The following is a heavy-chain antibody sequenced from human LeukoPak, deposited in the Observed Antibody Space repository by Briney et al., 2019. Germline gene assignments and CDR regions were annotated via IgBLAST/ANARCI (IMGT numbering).Heavy chain of an antibody. V-gene: IGHV3-48*04. CDR2: VGISSGNT. CDR3: ARDFRYAFDN. CDR1: GFTFSAYS. D-gene: IGHD5-12*01. Sequence: PGGSLRFSCAASGFTFSAYSMNWVRQAPGKELEWISYVGISSGNTKYADSVKGRFTISGDSAKNSVYLQMNSLRVEDTAFYYCARDFRYAFDNWGQGTLVTVSS. J-gene: IGHJ4*02.